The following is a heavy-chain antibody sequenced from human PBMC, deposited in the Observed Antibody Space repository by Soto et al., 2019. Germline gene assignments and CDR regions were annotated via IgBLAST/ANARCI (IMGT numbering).Heavy chain of an antibody. CDR1: GGSFSGYY. CDR2: INHSGST. CDR3: ARVARGGSGYYYLGYFDY. D-gene: IGHD3-22*01. Sequence: GGSFSGYYWSWIRQPPGKGLEWIGEINHSGSTNYNPSLKSRVTISVDTSKNQFSLKLSSVTAADTAVYYCARVARGGSGYYYLGYFDYWGQGTLVTVSS. J-gene: IGHJ4*02. V-gene: IGHV4-34*01.